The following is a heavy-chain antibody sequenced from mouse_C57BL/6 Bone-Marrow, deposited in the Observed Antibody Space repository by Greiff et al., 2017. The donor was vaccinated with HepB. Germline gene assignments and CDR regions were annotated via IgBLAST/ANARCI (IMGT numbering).Heavy chain of an antibody. CDR1: GFSFTSYG. D-gene: IGHD1-1*01. Sequence: VQRVESGPGLVAPSQSLSITCTVSGFSFTSYGVHWVRQPPGKGLEWLVVIWSDGSTTYNSALKSRLSISKDNSKSQVFLKMNSLQTDDTAMYYCARQGYYGSSYGYAMDYWGQGTSVTVSS. CDR2: IWSDGST. V-gene: IGHV2-6-1*01. CDR3: ARQGYYGSSYGYAMDY. J-gene: IGHJ4*01.